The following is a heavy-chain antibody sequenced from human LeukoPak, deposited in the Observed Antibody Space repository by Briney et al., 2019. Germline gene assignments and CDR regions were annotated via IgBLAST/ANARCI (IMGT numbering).Heavy chain of an antibody. D-gene: IGHD3-10*01. Sequence: GGSLRLSCAASGFTFRNYGMHRVRLAPGKGLEWVAFIRYDGSIKYYVDSVKGRFTVSRDNSKNTLYLQMNSLRAEDTAVYYCAKDVNVGGDYFDYWGQGTLVTVSS. J-gene: IGHJ4*02. CDR1: GFTFRNYG. CDR2: IRYDGSIK. CDR3: AKDVNVGGDYFDY. V-gene: IGHV3-30*02.